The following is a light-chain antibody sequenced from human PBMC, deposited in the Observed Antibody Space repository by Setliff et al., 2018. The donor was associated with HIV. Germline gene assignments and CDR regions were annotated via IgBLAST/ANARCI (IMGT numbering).Light chain of an antibody. CDR3: SSYTSSSTRV. Sequence: QSVLIQPASVSGSPGQSITISCTGTMTDIGNYQSVSWYQHPPGEVPKLIIYNVIERPSGVSDRFSGSKSGNTASLTISGLQPEDEADYYCSSYTSSSTRVFGTGTKDTVL. CDR2: NVI. J-gene: IGLJ1*01. CDR1: MTDIGNYQS. V-gene: IGLV2-14*03.